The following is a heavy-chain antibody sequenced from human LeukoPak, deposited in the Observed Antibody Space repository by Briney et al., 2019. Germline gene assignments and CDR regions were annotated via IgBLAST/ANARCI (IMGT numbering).Heavy chain of an antibody. D-gene: IGHD4-17*01. CDR1: GFTFSSYW. Sequence: GGSLRLSCAASGFTFSSYWMSWVRQAPGKGLEWVSSISSSSSYIYYADSVKGRFTISRDNAKNSLYLQMNSLRAEGTAVYYCARDLYGDYELDYWGQGTLVTVSS. CDR2: ISSSSSYI. CDR3: ARDLYGDYELDY. V-gene: IGHV3-21*01. J-gene: IGHJ4*02.